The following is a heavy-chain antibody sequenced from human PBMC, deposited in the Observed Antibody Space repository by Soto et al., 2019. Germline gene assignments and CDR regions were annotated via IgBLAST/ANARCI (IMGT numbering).Heavy chain of an antibody. V-gene: IGHV2-70*04. CDR1: GFSLSGTGVR. J-gene: IGHJ6*02. Sequence: SGPTLVNPTQTLTLTCTVSGFSLSGTGVRVTWIRQPPGKALEWLARIDWEDTKLYSTSLKTRLSISKDTSKNQVVLTMTNMDPADTATYYCARAFYGMDVWGPGTTVTV. CDR3: ARAFYGMDV. CDR2: IDWEDTK.